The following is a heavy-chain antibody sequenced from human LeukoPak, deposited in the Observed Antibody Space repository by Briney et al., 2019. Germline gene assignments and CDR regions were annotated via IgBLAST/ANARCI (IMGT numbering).Heavy chain of an antibody. D-gene: IGHD3-10*01. CDR1: GFTFSNAW. V-gene: IGHV3-15*01. J-gene: IGHJ4*02. CDR3: TTEELWFGELSDY. Sequence: PGGSLRLSCAASGFTFSNAWMSWVRQAPGKGLEWVGRIKSKTDGGTTDYAAPVKGRFTISRDDPKNTLYLQMNSLKTEDTAVYYCTTEELWFGELSDYWGQGTLVTVSS. CDR2: IKSKTDGGTT.